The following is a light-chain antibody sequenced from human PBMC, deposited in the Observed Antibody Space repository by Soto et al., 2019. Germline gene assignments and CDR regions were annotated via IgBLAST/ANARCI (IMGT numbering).Light chain of an antibody. J-gene: IGKJ1*01. CDR3: QHYNSYSEA. V-gene: IGKV1-5*03. CDR1: QTISSW. Sequence: IHMTHSPSTLSGSLSYRFTITGRASQTISSWLAWYQQKPGKAPKLLIYKASTLKSGVPSRFSGSGSGTEFTLTISSLQPDDFATYYCQHYNSYSEAFGQGTKVDI. CDR2: KAS.